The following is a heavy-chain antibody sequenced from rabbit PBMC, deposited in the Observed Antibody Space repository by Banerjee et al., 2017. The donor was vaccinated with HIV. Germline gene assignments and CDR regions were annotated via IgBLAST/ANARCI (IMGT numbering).Heavy chain of an antibody. Sequence: QLKESGGGLVQPGGSLKLSCKGSGFDFSSYGVSWVRQAPGKGLEWIGYIDPVFGSTYSANWVNGRFTISSHNAQNTLYLQLSSLTAADTATYFCVRDLAGAIGWNFYLWGPGTLVTVS. CDR3: VRDLAGAIGWNFYL. CDR1: GFDFSSYG. V-gene: IGHV1S7*01. J-gene: IGHJ4*01. D-gene: IGHD4-1*01. CDR2: IDPVFGST.